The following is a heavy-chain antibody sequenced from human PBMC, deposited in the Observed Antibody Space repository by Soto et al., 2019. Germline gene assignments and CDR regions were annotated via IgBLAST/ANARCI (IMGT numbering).Heavy chain of an antibody. CDR3: VRLIGNSWLDS. V-gene: IGHV6-1*01. D-gene: IGHD3-22*01. J-gene: IGHJ5*01. Sequence: QVQLQQSGPGLVKPSQTLSLTCDISGDSVSTNTATWDWIRQSPSRGLEWLGRTYYRSRWFYDSAVSVKSRITISPDISNNQVSLQLNSVTPDDTAIYYCVRLIGNSWLDSWGQGTLVTVSS. CDR2: TYYRSRWFY. CDR1: GDSVSTNTAT.